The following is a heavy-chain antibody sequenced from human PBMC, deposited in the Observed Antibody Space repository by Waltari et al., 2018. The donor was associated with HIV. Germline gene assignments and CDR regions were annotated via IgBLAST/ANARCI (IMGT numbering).Heavy chain of an antibody. D-gene: IGHD3-10*01. J-gene: IGHJ6*02. CDR2: ISSSGSTI. CDR3: ARDQARDRMDV. CDR1: GFPFSSFE. V-gene: IGHV3-48*03. Sequence: EVQLVESGGVLVQPGGSLRLSCAASGFPFSSFELNWSRQAPGKGLEWVSYISSSGSTIYYAASVKGRFTIARDNAKNSLYLQMNSLRAEDTAVYYCARDQARDRMDVWGQGTTVTVSS.